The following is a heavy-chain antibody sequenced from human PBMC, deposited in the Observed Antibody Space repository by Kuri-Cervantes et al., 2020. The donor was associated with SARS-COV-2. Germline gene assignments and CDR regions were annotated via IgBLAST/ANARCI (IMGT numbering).Heavy chain of an antibody. CDR3: ARADTTIFGVVTSSFDY. Sequence: LRLSCTVSGGSISSGDYYWSWIRQPPGKGLEWIGYIYYSGSTYYNPSLKSRVTISVDTSKNQFSLKLSSVTAADTAVYYCARADTTIFGVVTSSFDYWGQGTLVTVSS. J-gene: IGHJ4*02. CDR2: IYYSGST. V-gene: IGHV4-30-4*08. D-gene: IGHD3-3*01. CDR1: GGSISSGDYY.